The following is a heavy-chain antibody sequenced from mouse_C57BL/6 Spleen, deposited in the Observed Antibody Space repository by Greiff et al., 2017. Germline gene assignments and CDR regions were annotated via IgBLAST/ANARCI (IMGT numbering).Heavy chain of an antibody. CDR1: GYSFTSYY. CDR3: ARWDYDYDRGFAY. Sequence: VQGVESGPELVKPGASVKISCKASGYSFTSYYIHWVKQWPGQGLEWIGWIYPGSGNTKYNEKFKGKATLTADTSSSTAYMQLSSLTSEDSAVYYCARWDYDYDRGFAYWGQGTLVTVSA. J-gene: IGHJ3*01. V-gene: IGHV1-66*01. CDR2: IYPGSGNT. D-gene: IGHD2-4*01.